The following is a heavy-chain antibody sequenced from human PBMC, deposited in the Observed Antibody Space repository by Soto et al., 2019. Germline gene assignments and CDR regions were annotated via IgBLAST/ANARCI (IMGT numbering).Heavy chain of an antibody. CDR2: INWNGGST. D-gene: IGHD3-10*01. CDR1: GFTFDDYG. Sequence: GGSLRLSCAASGFTFDDYGMSWVRQAPGKGLEWVSGINWNGGSTGYADSVKGRFTISRDNAKNSLYLQMNSLRAEDTALYHCARDYYGSGSYYNPSAFAISGQGTMVPGSS. CDR3: ARDYYGSGSYYNPSAFAI. J-gene: IGHJ3*02. V-gene: IGHV3-20*01.